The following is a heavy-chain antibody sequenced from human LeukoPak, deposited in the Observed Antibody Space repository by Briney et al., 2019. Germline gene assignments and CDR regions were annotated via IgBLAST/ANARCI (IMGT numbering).Heavy chain of an antibody. CDR1: GGSINSYF. CDR2: VYYTGST. CDR3: ARAGLRWTFGWFQH. D-gene: IGHD4-23*01. Sequence: SETLSLTCTVSGGSINSYFWSWIRQPPGKGLEWIGYVYYTGSTNYNPSLKSRVTTSLDTSKNQFSLKLRSVTAADTAVYYCARAGLRWTFGWFQHWGQGTLVTVSS. J-gene: IGHJ1*01. V-gene: IGHV4-59*01.